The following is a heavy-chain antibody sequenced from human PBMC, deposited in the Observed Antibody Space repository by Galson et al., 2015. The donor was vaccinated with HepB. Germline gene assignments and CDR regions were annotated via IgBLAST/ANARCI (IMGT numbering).Heavy chain of an antibody. V-gene: IGHV3-9*01. CDR1: GFTFDDYA. D-gene: IGHD3-10*01. J-gene: IGHJ4*02. CDR2: ISWNSDSI. Sequence: SLRLSCAASGFTFDDYAMHWVRQRPGRGLEWVSGISWNSDSIGYADSVKGRFTVSRDNAKKFLYLQMNSLRPDDTAKYHYVKDYARMQLWSHFDFWGQGTLATVSS. CDR3: VKDYARMQLWSHFDF.